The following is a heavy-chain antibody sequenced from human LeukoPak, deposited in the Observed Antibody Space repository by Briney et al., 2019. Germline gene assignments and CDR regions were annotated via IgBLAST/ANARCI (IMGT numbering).Heavy chain of an antibody. V-gene: IGHV3-7*03. CDR1: GFTFSSYC. CDR3: VRGFDYSSGWFDY. D-gene: IGHD6-19*01. J-gene: IGHJ4*02. CDR2: IKQDGSER. Sequence: GRSLRLSCAASGFTFSSYCMRWVRQAPGKGLEWVANIKQDGSERYYVDSVKGRFTISRDNPKNSLYLQMNSLRAEDTAVYYCVRGFDYSSGWFDYWGQGTLVTVPS.